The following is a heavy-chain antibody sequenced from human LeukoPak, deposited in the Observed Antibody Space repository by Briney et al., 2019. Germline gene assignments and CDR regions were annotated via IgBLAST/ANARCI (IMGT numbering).Heavy chain of an antibody. CDR1: GGTFSSYA. CDR3: ASPKTGNAAGDFDY. V-gene: IGHV1-69*05. CDR2: IIPIFGTA. Sequence: GSSVKVSCKASGGTFSSYAISWVRQAPGQGLEWMGRIIPIFGTANYAQKFQGRVTITTDESTSTAYMELSSLGSEDTAVYYCASPKTGNAAGDFDYWGQGTLVTVSS. J-gene: IGHJ4*02. D-gene: IGHD6-13*01.